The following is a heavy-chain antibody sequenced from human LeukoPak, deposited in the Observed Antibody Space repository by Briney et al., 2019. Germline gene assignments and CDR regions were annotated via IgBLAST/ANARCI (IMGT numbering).Heavy chain of an antibody. Sequence: SETLSLTCAVYGGSFSGYYWSWIRQPPGKGLEWIGEINHSGSTNYNPSLKSRVTISVDTSKNQFSLKLSSVTAADTAVYYSARGRRLGYCSGGSCYSYYYYGMDVWGQGTTVTVSS. CDR2: INHSGST. D-gene: IGHD2-15*01. CDR1: GGSFSGYY. V-gene: IGHV4-34*01. J-gene: IGHJ6*02. CDR3: ARGRRLGYCSGGSCYSYYYYGMDV.